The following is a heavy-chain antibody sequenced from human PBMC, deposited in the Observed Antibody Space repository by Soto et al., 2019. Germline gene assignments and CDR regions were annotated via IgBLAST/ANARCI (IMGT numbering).Heavy chain of an antibody. V-gene: IGHV1-46*01. CDR1: GYTFTNYY. CDR3: AGEATADYSGMDV. Sequence: QVQLVQSGAEVKKPGASVKVSCKASGYTFTNYYVHWVRQAPGQGPEWMGVINPSGGSTRDAQKCQGRVTMTGDTSTSTVHMELSSLRSADTAVYYCAGEATADYSGMDVWGQGTTVTVSS. J-gene: IGHJ6*02. CDR2: INPSGGST. D-gene: IGHD5-18*01.